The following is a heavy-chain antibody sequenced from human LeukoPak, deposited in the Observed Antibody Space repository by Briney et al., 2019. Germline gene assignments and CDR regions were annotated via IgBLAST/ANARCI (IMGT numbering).Heavy chain of an antibody. V-gene: IGHV1-8*01. J-gene: IGHJ4*02. CDR3: ARDPETHYYGSGSYYPI. D-gene: IGHD3-10*01. CDR1: GYTFTSYD. Sequence: GASVKVSCKASGYTFTSYDINWVRQATGQGLEWMGWMNPNSGNTGYAQKFQGRVTMTRNTSISTAYMELSSLRSEDTAVYYCARDPETHYYGSGSYYPIWGQGTLVTVSS. CDR2: MNPNSGNT.